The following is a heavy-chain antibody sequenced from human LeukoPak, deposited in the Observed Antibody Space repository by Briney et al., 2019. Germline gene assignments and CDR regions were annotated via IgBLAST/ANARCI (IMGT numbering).Heavy chain of an antibody. V-gene: IGHV3-43D*04. D-gene: IGHD3-3*01. Sequence: GGSLRLSCAASGFTFDDYAMHWVRQAPGKGLEWVSLISWDGGSTYYADSAKGRFTISRDNSKNSLYLQMNSLRAEDTALYYCAKGPKGYDFWSGYAPLDYWGQGTLVTVSS. CDR1: GFTFDDYA. CDR2: ISWDGGST. CDR3: AKGPKGYDFWSGYAPLDY. J-gene: IGHJ4*02.